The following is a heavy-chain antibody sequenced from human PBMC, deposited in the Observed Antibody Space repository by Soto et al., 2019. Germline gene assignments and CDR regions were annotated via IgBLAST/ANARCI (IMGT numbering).Heavy chain of an antibody. Sequence: PGGSLRLSCAASGFTFSSYSMNWVRQAPGKGLEWVSYISSSSSTIYYADSVKGRFTISRDNAKNSLYLQMNSLRDEDTAVYYCAGAYTPYDYDSSGDDYWGQGTLVTVSS. CDR1: GFTFSSYS. CDR2: ISSSSSTI. J-gene: IGHJ4*02. CDR3: AGAYTPYDYDSSGDDY. V-gene: IGHV3-48*02. D-gene: IGHD3-22*01.